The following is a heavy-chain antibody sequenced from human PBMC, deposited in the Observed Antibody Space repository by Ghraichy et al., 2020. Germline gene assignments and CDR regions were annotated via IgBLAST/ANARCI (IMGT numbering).Heavy chain of an antibody. Sequence: ASVKVSCKASGYTFTSYGISWVRQAPGQGLEWMGWISAYNGNTNYAQELQGRATMTTDTSTSTAYMELRSLRSDDTAVYYCARLLGYYDSSGYYNRYFDLWGRGTLVTVSS. CDR2: ISAYNGNT. V-gene: IGHV1-18*01. J-gene: IGHJ2*01. D-gene: IGHD3-22*01. CDR1: GYTFTSYG. CDR3: ARLLGYYDSSGYYNRYFDL.